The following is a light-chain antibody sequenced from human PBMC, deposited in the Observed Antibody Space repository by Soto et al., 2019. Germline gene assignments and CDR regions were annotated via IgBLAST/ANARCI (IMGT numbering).Light chain of an antibody. CDR1: QSVSSSY. J-gene: IGKJ1*01. CDR3: QQYGSSPQT. V-gene: IGKV3-20*01. Sequence: EIVLTQSPGTLSLSPGERATLSCRASQSVSSSYLAWYQQKPGQAPSLLIYGASSRATGIPDRVSGSGSGTDFTLTISRLEPEDFAVYYCQQYGSSPQTFGQGTEVEIK. CDR2: GAS.